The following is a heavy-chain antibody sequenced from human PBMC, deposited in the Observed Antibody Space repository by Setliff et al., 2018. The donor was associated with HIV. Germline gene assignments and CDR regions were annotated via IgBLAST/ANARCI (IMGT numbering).Heavy chain of an antibody. Sequence: PSETLSLTCAVSGISINSGTYYTYYWTWIRQPAGKGLEWIGHIHTSGRTTYNPSLRSRVNISVDMSKNQFSLNLTSMTAADSAVYYCARSGCKGGSCRSHSVMVYWGQGALVTVSS. J-gene: IGHJ4*02. CDR3: ARSGCKGGSCRSHSVMVY. V-gene: IGHV4-61*09. CDR2: IHTSGRT. D-gene: IGHD2-15*01. CDR1: GISINSGTYYTYY.